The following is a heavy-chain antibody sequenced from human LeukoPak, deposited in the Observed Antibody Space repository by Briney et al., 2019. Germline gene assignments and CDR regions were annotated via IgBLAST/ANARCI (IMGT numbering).Heavy chain of an antibody. D-gene: IGHD3-22*01. CDR1: GGSISSYY. CDR2: IYYSGST. V-gene: IGHV4-59*01. J-gene: IGHJ5*02. CDR3: ARDSDPQPTPYYYDSSGYYP. Sequence: PSETLSLTCTVSGGSISSYYWSWIRQPPGKGLEWIGYIYYSGSTNYNPSLKSRVTISVDTSKNQFSLKLSSVTAADTAVYYCARDSDPQPTPYYYDSSGYYPWGQGTLVTVSP.